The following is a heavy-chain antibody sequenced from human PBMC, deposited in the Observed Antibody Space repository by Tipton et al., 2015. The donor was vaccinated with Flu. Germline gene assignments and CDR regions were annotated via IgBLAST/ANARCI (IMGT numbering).Heavy chain of an antibody. CDR2: IHYTGNT. J-gene: IGHJ5*02. D-gene: IGHD4-11*01. Sequence: TLSLPCTVSGGSVSSGSYYWSWIRQSPGKGLEWIGYIHYTGNTNYNPSLKSRVTISVDTSKNQFSLKLSSVTAADTAVYYCARRDYSNYVSEPKNWFHPWGQGTLVTVSS. CDR1: GGSVSSGSYY. V-gene: IGHV4-61*01. CDR3: ARRDYSNYVSEPKNWFHP.